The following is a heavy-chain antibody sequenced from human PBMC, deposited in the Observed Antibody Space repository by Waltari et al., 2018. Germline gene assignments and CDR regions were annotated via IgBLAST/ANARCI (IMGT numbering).Heavy chain of an antibody. CDR2: ISDGGGII. Sequence: EVQLLESGGGLVQPGGSRRLSCAASGFTFNTYVMNWVRQAPGKGLEWVSSISDGGGIINYADSVKGRFTISRDNSKNTLYLQMNSLRAEDTAVYYCARGSGVDYWGQGTLVTISS. D-gene: IGHD7-27*01. V-gene: IGHV3-23*01. CDR1: GFTFNTYV. CDR3: ARGSGVDY. J-gene: IGHJ4*02.